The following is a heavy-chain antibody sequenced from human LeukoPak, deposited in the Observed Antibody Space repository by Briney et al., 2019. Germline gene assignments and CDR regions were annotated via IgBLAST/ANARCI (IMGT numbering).Heavy chain of an antibody. D-gene: IGHD5-18*01. V-gene: IGHV4-34*01. Sequence: SETLSLTCAVYGGSFSGYYWSWIRQPPGKGLEWIGEINHRGSTNYNPSLKSRLTISVDTSKNQFSLRLSSVTAADTAIYYCARRDTNTVFIHYWGQGTLVTVSS. CDR2: INHRGST. CDR1: GGSFSGYY. J-gene: IGHJ4*02. CDR3: ARRDTNTVFIHY.